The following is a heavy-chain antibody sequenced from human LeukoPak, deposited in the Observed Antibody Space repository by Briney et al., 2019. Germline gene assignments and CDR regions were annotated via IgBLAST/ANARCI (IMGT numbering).Heavy chain of an antibody. V-gene: IGHV4-59*08. CDR2: IYYSGSS. CDR1: GGSISSYY. CDR3: ARLFTGGEAFDI. Sequence: SETLSLTCTVSGGSISSYYWSWIRQPPGKGLEWIGYIYYSGSSYYTPSLKSRVTISVDTSKNQFSLKLTSVTAADMAVYYCARLFTGGEAFDIWGQGTMVTVSS. D-gene: IGHD7-27*01. J-gene: IGHJ3*02.